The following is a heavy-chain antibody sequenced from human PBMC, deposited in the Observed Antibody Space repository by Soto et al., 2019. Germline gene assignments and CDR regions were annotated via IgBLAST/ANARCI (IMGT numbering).Heavy chain of an antibody. J-gene: IGHJ6*02. V-gene: IGHV4-39*01. D-gene: IGHD2-2*01. CDR2: IYYSGST. CDR1: GGSISSSSYY. Sequence: QLQLQESGPGLVKPSETLSLTCTVSGGSISSSSYYWGWIRQPPGKGLEWIGSIYYSGSTYYNPSLKSRVTISVDTSKNQFSLKLSSVTAADTAVYYCARAAAPGNYYYYYGMDVWGQGTTVTVSS. CDR3: ARAAAPGNYYYYYGMDV.